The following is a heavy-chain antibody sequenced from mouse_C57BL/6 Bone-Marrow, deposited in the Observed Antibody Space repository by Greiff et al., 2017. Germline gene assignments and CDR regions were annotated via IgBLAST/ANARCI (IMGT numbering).Heavy chain of an antibody. Sequence: EVQRVESGPGLVKPSQSLSLTCSATGYSITSGYYWNWIRQFPGNKLEWMGYISYDGSNNYNPSLKNRISITLDTSKNQFFLKLNSVTTEDTATYDCARAIWGDDAMAYWGQGTSVTVSS. CDR3: ARAIWGDDAMAY. J-gene: IGHJ4*01. CDR2: ISYDGSN. CDR1: GYSITSGYY. V-gene: IGHV3-6*01. D-gene: IGHD3-3*01.